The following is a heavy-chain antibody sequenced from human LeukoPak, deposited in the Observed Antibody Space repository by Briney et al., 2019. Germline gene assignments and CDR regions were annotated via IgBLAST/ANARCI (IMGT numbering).Heavy chain of an antibody. V-gene: IGHV4-34*01. Sequence: ASETLSLTCAVYGGSFSGYYWSWIRQPPGKGLEWIGEINHSGSTNYNPSLKSRVTISVDTSKNQFSLKLSSVTAADTAVYYCARGHGAVPAAIASRVSRFYGMDVWGQGTTVTVSS. D-gene: IGHD2-2*01. CDR1: GGSFSGYY. CDR3: ARGHGAVPAAIASRVSRFYGMDV. J-gene: IGHJ6*02. CDR2: INHSGST.